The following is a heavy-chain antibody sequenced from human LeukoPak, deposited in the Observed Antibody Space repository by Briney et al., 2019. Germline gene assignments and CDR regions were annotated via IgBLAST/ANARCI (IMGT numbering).Heavy chain of an antibody. V-gene: IGHV4-34*01. J-gene: IGHJ5*01. CDR1: GGSFSGYY. Sequence: SETLSLTCAVYGGSFSGYYWSWIRQPPGRGLEWIGEINHSGSTNYNPSLKSRLTISVDPSKNQFSLKLKSVTAADTAVYYCARGSPKHDSWGQGTLVTVSS. CDR2: INHSGST. CDR3: ARGSPKHDS.